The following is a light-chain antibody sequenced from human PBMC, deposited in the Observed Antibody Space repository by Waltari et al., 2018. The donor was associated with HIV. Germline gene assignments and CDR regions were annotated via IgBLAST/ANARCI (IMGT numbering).Light chain of an antibody. Sequence: QSVLTQPPSASGTPGQRVTISCSGSSSNIGDNTVNWYQQLTGTDPTLLIYTNTQRPSGVPDRFFGFTSGTSAALAISGLQCEDEADYYCATWDYILNGHVVFGGGTKLTVL. V-gene: IGLV1-44*01. CDR2: TNT. J-gene: IGLJ2*01. CDR1: SSNIGDNT. CDR3: ATWDYILNGHVV.